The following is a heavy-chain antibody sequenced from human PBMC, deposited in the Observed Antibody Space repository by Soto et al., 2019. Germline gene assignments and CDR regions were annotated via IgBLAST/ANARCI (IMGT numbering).Heavy chain of an antibody. Sequence: ASETLSLTCAVSGGSISSYYWSWIRQTPGKGLEWIGYIYYSGSTNYNPSLKSRVTISVDTSKNQFSLKLSSVTAADTAVYYCARHPIRYCSGGSCYAGPGWFDPWGQGTLVTVSS. D-gene: IGHD2-15*01. CDR3: ARHPIRYCSGGSCYAGPGWFDP. CDR2: IYYSGST. J-gene: IGHJ5*02. V-gene: IGHV4-59*08. CDR1: GGSISSYY.